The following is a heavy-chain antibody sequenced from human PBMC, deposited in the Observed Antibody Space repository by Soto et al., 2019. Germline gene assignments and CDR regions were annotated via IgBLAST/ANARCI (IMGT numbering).Heavy chain of an antibody. J-gene: IGHJ4*02. V-gene: IGHV1-2*02. CDR3: ARAGGTRGAAAGTWLGY. CDR1: GYTFTGYY. D-gene: IGHD6-13*01. Sequence: QVQLVQSGAEVKKPGASVKVSCKASGYTFTGYYMHWVRQAPGQGLEWMGWINPNSGGTNYAQKFQGRVTMTRDTSISTAYMERSRLRSDDTAVYYCARAGGTRGAAAGTWLGYWGQGTLVTVSS. CDR2: INPNSGGT.